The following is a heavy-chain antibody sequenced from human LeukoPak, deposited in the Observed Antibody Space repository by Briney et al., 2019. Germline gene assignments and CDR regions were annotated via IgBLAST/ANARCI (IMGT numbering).Heavy chain of an antibody. CDR2: IVVGSGNT. J-gene: IGHJ6*02. D-gene: IGHD3-3*01. CDR1: GFTFTSSA. CDR3: AASEPAYYDFWSGYTYGMDV. V-gene: IGHV1-58*01. Sequence: SVKVSCKASGFTFTSSAVQWVRQARGQRLEWIGWIVVGSGNTNCAQKFQERVTITRDMSTSTAYMELSSLRSEDTAVYYCAASEPAYYDFWSGYTYGMDVWGQGTTVTVSS.